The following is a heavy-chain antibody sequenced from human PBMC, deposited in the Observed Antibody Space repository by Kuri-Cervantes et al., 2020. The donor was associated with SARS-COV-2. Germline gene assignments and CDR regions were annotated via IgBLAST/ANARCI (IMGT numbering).Heavy chain of an antibody. CDR1: GFIFDTYA. CDR2: ISGTGGSST. CDR3: ARDLRMGKSLDY. D-gene: IGHD7-27*01. J-gene: IGHJ4*02. Sequence: GVLLRLYRAASGFIFDTYATSWVRQAPGKGLEWVSVISGTGGSSTFYADSVKGRFTISRDNANNSVYLQMNSLRAEDTAVYYCARDLRMGKSLDYWGQGTLVTVSS. V-gene: IGHV3-23*01.